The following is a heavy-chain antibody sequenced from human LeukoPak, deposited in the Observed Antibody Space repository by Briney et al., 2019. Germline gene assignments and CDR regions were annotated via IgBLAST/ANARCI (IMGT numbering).Heavy chain of an antibody. Sequence: SVKVSCKASGGTFSSYAISWVRQAPGQGLEWMGRIIPIFGTANYAQKFQGRVTITADESTSTAYMELSSLRSEDTAVYYCARGGVIVVEPAAPFQHWGQGTLVTVSS. V-gene: IGHV1-69*13. CDR3: ARGGVIVVEPAAPFQH. CDR1: GGTFSSYA. CDR2: IIPIFGTA. J-gene: IGHJ1*01. D-gene: IGHD2-2*01.